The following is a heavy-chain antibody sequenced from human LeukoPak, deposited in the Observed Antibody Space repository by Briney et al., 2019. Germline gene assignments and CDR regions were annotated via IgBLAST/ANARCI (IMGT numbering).Heavy chain of an antibody. J-gene: IGHJ5*02. CDR1: GFTLSAYW. D-gene: IGHD4/OR15-4a*01. CDR3: AKSDYFDP. CDR2: SKYDGTTT. Sequence: PGGSLRLSCTASGFTLSAYWMSWVRQAPGKGLVWVARSKYDGTTTTYADSVKGRFTISRDNPKNTLYLQMNSLRADDMAVYYCAKSDYFDPWGQGTVVTVSS. V-gene: IGHV3-74*03.